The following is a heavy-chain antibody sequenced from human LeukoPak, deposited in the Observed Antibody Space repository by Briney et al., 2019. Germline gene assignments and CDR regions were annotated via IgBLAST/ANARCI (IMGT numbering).Heavy chain of an antibody. CDR1: GFTFSSYG. Sequence: GGSLRLSCAASGFTFSSYGMSWVRQAPGKGLQWVSAISGSGGSTYYADSVKGRFTISRDNSKNTLYLQMNSLRAEDTAVYYCARGRYSSGCFDYWGQGTLVTVSS. V-gene: IGHV3-23*01. D-gene: IGHD6-19*01. J-gene: IGHJ4*02. CDR2: ISGSGGST. CDR3: ARGRYSSGCFDY.